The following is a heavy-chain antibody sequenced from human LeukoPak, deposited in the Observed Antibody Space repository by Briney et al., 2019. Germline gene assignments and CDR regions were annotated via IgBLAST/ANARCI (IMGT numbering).Heavy chain of an antibody. CDR3: ARGGGVHAYDY. CDR1: GFSFSSYW. D-gene: IGHD3-16*01. CDR2: IYGGGST. V-gene: IGHV3-53*01. J-gene: IGHJ4*02. Sequence: GGSLRLSCAASGFSFSSYWMHWVRQAPGKGLEWVSVIYGGGSTYYADSVKGRFTISRDNFKNTLYLQMNSLRAEDTAVYYCARGGGVHAYDYWGQGTLVTVSS.